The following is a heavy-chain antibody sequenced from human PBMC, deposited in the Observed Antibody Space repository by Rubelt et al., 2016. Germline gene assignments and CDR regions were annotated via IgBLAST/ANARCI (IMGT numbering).Heavy chain of an antibody. Sequence: GKGLEWVSAISGSGGSTCYADSVKGRFTISRDNSKNTLYLQMNSLRAEDTAVYYCTSTPHDPRTGVTYYYYYYGMDVWGQGTTVTVSS. D-gene: IGHD2-2*01. CDR2: ISGSGGST. V-gene: IGHV3-23*01. J-gene: IGHJ6*02. CDR3: TSTPHDPRTGVTYYYYYYGMDV.